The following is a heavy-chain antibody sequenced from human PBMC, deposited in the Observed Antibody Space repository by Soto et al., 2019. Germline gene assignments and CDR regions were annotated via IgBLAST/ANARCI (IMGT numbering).Heavy chain of an antibody. J-gene: IGHJ3*02. D-gene: IGHD1-26*01. CDR2: IYTSGST. Sequence: SETLSLTCTVSGGSISSYYWSWIRQPAGKGLEWIGRIYTSGSTNYNPSLKSRVTMSVDTSKNHFSLKLSSVTAADTAVFYFAREREYSGSYYPTDAFDIWGGGTMVTVSS. CDR3: AREREYSGSYYPTDAFDI. CDR1: GGSISSYY. V-gene: IGHV4-4*07.